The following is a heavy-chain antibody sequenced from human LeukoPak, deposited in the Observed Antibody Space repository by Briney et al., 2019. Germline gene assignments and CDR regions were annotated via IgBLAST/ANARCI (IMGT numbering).Heavy chain of an antibody. CDR2: INHSGST. D-gene: IGHD3-16*01. Sequence: SSETLSLTCAVYGGSFSGYYWSWIRQPPGKELEWIGEINHSGSTNYNPSLKSRVTISVDTSKNQFSLKLSSVTAADTAVYYCARFLYDYVDYWGQGTLVTVSS. V-gene: IGHV4-34*01. J-gene: IGHJ4*02. CDR3: ARFLYDYVDY. CDR1: GGSFSGYY.